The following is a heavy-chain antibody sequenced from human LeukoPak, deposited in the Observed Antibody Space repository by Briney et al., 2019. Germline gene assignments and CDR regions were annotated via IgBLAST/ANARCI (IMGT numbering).Heavy chain of an antibody. D-gene: IGHD2-15*01. CDR2: IIPIFGTA. Sequence: SVKVSCKASGGTFSSYAISWARQAPGQGLEWMGGIIPIFGTANYAQKFQGRVTITADESTSTAYMELSSLRSEDTAVYYCARVSAPGGTRLFDYWGQGTLVTVSS. CDR3: ARVSAPGGTRLFDY. V-gene: IGHV1-69*01. J-gene: IGHJ4*02. CDR1: GGTFSSYA.